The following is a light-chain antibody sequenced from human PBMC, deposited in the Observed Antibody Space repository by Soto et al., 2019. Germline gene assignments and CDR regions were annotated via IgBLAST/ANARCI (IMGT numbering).Light chain of an antibody. Sequence: EIVLTQSPGTVSLSPGERATLSCRASPSVSGSNLAWYQQKPGQAPRLVIYGASSRATGIPDRFSGSGSGTDFTLTISRLEPEDFAVYYCQQYGSSGTFGQGTKVDI. V-gene: IGKV3-20*01. CDR3: QQYGSSGT. J-gene: IGKJ1*01. CDR2: GAS. CDR1: PSVSGSN.